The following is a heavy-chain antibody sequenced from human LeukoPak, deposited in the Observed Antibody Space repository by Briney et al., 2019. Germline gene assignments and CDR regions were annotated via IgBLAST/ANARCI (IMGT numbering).Heavy chain of an antibody. CDR2: IKGTDVGGTA. D-gene: IGHD6-19*01. V-gene: IGHV3-15*01. Sequence: KPGGSLRLSCAVSGFSFPNAWMSWVRQSPGKGLEWVGRIKGTDVGGTADYAAAVTDRFIISRDDSKNTLYLQMNSLKTEDTAVYYCTGEWYSSGWYDFDYWGQGTLVTVSS. CDR3: TGEWYSSGWYDFDY. CDR1: GFSFPNAW. J-gene: IGHJ4*02.